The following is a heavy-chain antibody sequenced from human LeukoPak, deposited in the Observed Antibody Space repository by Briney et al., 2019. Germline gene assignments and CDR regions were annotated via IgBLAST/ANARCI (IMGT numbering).Heavy chain of an antibody. CDR2: IKQDGREK. D-gene: IGHD2-2*02. Sequence: GGSLRLSCAASGFTFSSYWMSWVRQAPGKGLGWVANIKQDGREKYYVDSVKGRFTISRDNAKNSLYLQMNSLRAEDTAVYYCARDLYCSSTSWYICYYYYMDVWGKGTTVTVSS. V-gene: IGHV3-7*01. CDR1: GFTFSSYW. J-gene: IGHJ6*03. CDR3: ARDLYCSSTSWYICYYYYMDV.